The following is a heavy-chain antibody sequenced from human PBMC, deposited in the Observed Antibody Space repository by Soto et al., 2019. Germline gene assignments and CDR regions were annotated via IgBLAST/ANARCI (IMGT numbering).Heavy chain of an antibody. V-gene: IGHV3-33*06. CDR1: GFTFSSYG. CDR3: AKYFYASGSYYSLGGY. J-gene: IGHJ4*02. Sequence: PGGSLRLSGAAPGFTFSSYGMHWVRQAPGKGLEWVAVIWYDGSNKYYADSVKGRFTISRDNSKNTLYLQMTSLRAEDTALYYCAKYFYASGSYYSLGGYWGQGTLVPVSS. CDR2: IWYDGSNK. D-gene: IGHD3-10*01.